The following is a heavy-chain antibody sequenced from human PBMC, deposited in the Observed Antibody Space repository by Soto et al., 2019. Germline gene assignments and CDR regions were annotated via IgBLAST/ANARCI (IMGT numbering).Heavy chain of an antibody. CDR3: AKDPNAFWSGYYPSYFDY. D-gene: IGHD3-3*01. V-gene: IGHV3-23*01. Sequence: GGSLRLSCAASGFTFSSYAMSWVRQAPGKGLEWVSAISGSGGSTYYADSVKGRFTISRDNSKNTLYLQMNSLRAEDTAVYYCAKDPNAFWSGYYPSYFDYWGQGTLVTVSS. CDR2: ISGSGGST. J-gene: IGHJ4*02. CDR1: GFTFSSYA.